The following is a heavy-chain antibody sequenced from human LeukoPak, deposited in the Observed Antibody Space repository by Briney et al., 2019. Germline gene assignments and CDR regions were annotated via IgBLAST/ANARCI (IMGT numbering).Heavy chain of an antibody. J-gene: IGHJ4*02. CDR1: GFSFTTSW. CDR2: IEQDGSEK. D-gene: IGHD5-18*01. Sequence: GGSLRLSCAASGFSFTTSWMSWVRQAPGKGLEWVGSIEQDGSEKYYVDSVRGRFTNPRNNTKNSLFLQLNTLRAEATAVYYCAKGHTSLAPGGQGALSPSPQ. V-gene: IGHV3-7*01. CDR3: AKGHTSLAP.